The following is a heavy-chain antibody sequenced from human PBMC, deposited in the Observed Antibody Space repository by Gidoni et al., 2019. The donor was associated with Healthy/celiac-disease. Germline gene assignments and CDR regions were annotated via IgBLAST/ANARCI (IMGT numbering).Heavy chain of an antibody. CDR1: GGTFSSYA. J-gene: IGHJ4*02. V-gene: IGHV1-69*01. Sequence: QVQLVQSGAEVKKPGSSVKVSCKASGGTFSSYATSWVRQAPGQGLEWMGGIIPIFGTANYAQKFQGRVTITADESTSTAYMELSSLRSEDTAVYYCARDRGFYGSGSYSDAAFDYWGQGTLVTVSS. CDR2: IIPIFGTA. CDR3: ARDRGFYGSGSYSDAAFDY. D-gene: IGHD3-10*01.